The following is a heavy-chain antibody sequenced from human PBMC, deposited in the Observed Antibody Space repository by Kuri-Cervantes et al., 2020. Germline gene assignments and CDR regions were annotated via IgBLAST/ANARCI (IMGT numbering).Heavy chain of an antibody. CDR2: IFYSGST. CDR1: GGSFSSDNYY. Sequence: SETLSLTCTVSGGSFSSDNYYWSWIRQSPGKGLEWIGYIFYSGSTYYNPSLKSRVTMSVDTSKNQFSLKLSSVSAADTAVYYCAREGYYSDSRTSHPHTIDYWGQGTLVTVSS. V-gene: IGHV4-61*01. J-gene: IGHJ4*02. D-gene: IGHD3-22*01. CDR3: AREGYYSDSRTSHPHTIDY.